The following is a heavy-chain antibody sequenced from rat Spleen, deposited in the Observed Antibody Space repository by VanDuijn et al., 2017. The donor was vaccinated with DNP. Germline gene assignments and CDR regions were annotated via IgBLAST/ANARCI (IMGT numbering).Heavy chain of an antibody. CDR2: INTRSGGA. CDR1: GYTFTTYY. J-gene: IGHJ1*01. D-gene: IGHD1-4*01. Sequence: QVQLRQSGAEPAKPGSSVKISCKASGYTFTTYYISWIKQTTGQGLEYIGYINTRSGGANYNEKFKDKASLTVDRSSSTAFMQLSSLTPDDSAVYYCARRRLPYWYFDFWGPGTMVTVSS. V-gene: IGHV1-43*01. CDR3: ARRRLPYWYFDF.